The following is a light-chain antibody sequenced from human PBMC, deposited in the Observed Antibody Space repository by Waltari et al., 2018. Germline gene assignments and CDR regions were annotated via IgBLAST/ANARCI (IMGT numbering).Light chain of an antibody. J-gene: IGKJ1*01. CDR3: QQSYSTPWT. CDR1: QSISSY. V-gene: IGKV1-39*01. Sequence: DIQMTQSPSSLSASVGDRVTITCRASQSISSYLTWYQQKPGNAPKRLIYVASSLESGVPSRFSGSGSGTDFTLTISSLQAEDFATYYCQQSYSTPWTFGQGTKVEIK. CDR2: VAS.